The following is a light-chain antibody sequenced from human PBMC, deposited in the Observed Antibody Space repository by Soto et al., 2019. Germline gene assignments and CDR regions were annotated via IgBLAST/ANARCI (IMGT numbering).Light chain of an antibody. V-gene: IGKV2-28*01. Sequence: DIVMTQSPLSLPVTPGEPASISCRSGQSLLHTNGYTYLDWYLQKPGQSPQLLIYLGSTRASGVPDRFSGSGSGTDFTLKISRVEAEDVGVYYCMQALQPPWTFSQGTKLEIK. CDR3: MQALQPPWT. CDR2: LGS. J-gene: IGKJ2*02. CDR1: QSLLHTNGYTY.